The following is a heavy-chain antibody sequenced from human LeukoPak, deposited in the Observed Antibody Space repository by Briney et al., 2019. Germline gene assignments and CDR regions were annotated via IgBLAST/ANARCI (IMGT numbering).Heavy chain of an antibody. CDR2: IYNSGST. Sequence: SETLSLTCTVSGGSISGYYWIWIRQPPGTGLEWIGYIYNSGSTKYNPSLESRVSISLDTSNNQFSLRLTSVTAADTAVYYCARGTLRGNNGAYGMDVWGQGTTVTVSS. CDR3: ARGTLRGNNGAYGMDV. CDR1: GGSISGYY. V-gene: IGHV4-4*08. J-gene: IGHJ6*02. D-gene: IGHD1/OR15-1a*01.